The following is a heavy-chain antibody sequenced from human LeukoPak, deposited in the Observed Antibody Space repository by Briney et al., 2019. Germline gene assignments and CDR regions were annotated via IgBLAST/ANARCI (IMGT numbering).Heavy chain of an antibody. J-gene: IGHJ6*04. CDR3: AELGITMIGGV. V-gene: IGHV3-48*03. D-gene: IGHD3-10*02. CDR2: ISSSGSTI. CDR1: GFTFRSYE. Sequence: GGSLRLSCAASGFTFRSYEMSSVPQAPGKGLEWVSYISSSGSTIYYADPVKGRFTISRDNDKNSLYLQMNSLRAEDTAVYYCAELGITMIGGVWGKGTTVTISS.